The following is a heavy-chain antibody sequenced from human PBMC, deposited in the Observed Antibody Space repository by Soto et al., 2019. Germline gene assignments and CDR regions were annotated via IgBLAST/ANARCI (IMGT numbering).Heavy chain of an antibody. CDR2: ISAYNGNT. CDR1: GYTFTSYG. Sequence: ASVKVSCKASGYTFTSYGISWVRQAPGQGLEWMGWISAYNGNTNYAQKLQGRVTMTTDTSTSTAYMELRSLRSDDTAVYYCARSSAPRNNGNYVGLDYWGQGTLVTVSS. CDR3: ARSSAPRNNGNYVGLDY. V-gene: IGHV1-18*04. J-gene: IGHJ4*02. D-gene: IGHD1-7*01.